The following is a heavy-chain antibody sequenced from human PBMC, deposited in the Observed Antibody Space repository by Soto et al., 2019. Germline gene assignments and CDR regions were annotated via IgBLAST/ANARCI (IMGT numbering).Heavy chain of an antibody. CDR3: DRDFRTTSGGMDV. CDR2: IYYSAVT. Sequence: QVQLQESGPGLVKPSQTLSLTCTVSGGSISGGDYHWTWIRQTPGQGLEWIGAIYYSAVTYYNPSLVSRISMSIDTSKNKFSLKLTSVTATDTAVYYCDRDFRTTSGGMDVWGQGTTVTVSS. CDR1: GGSISGGDYH. V-gene: IGHV4-30-4*01. J-gene: IGHJ6*02.